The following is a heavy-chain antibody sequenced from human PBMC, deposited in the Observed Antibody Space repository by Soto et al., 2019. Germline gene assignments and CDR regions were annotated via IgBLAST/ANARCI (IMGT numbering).Heavy chain of an antibody. CDR1: GFTFSSHA. D-gene: IGHD2-2*01. J-gene: IGHJ4*02. CDR2: ISCSGGST. V-gene: IGHV3-23*01. CDR3: AKEQGHGYCSSTSCYPGDY. Sequence: GGSLRLSCAASGFTFSSHAMSWVRQAPGKGLEWVSAISCSGGSTYYADSLKRRFTISRETSKNTLYLQINSLRAEDTAEYYCAKEQGHGYCSSTSCYPGDYWGQGALVTVSS.